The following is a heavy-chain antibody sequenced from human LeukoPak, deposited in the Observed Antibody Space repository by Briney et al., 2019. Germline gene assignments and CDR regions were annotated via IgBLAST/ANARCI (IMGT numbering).Heavy chain of an antibody. Sequence: PGGSLRLSCAASGFTFSSYAMSWVRQAPGKGLEWVSYISSITTPTYYADSVKGRFTVSRDNAKNSLFLQMNSLRAEDTAIYYCVRENNLGHRDFDFWGQGTLVTVYS. D-gene: IGHD1-20*01. V-gene: IGHV3-48*01. J-gene: IGHJ4*02. CDR2: ISSITTPT. CDR3: VRENNLGHRDFDF. CDR1: GFTFSSYA.